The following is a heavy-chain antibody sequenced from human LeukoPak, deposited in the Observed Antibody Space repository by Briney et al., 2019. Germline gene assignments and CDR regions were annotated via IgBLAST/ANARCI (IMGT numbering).Heavy chain of an antibody. Sequence: SETLSLTCTVSGDSISSSSYYWSWIRQPPGKGLEWIGNIYYSGSTYYSPSLESRVTISVDTSKSQFSLKLSSVTAADTAVYYCARQSRGTLAGTWFDYWGQGTLVTVSS. J-gene: IGHJ4*02. V-gene: IGHV4-39*01. D-gene: IGHD6-19*01. CDR2: IYYSGST. CDR3: ARQSRGTLAGTWFDY. CDR1: GDSISSSSYY.